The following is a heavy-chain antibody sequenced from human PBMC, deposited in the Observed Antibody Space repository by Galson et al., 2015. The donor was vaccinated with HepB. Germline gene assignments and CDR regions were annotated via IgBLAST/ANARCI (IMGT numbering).Heavy chain of an antibody. CDR2: ISAYNGNT. V-gene: IGHV1-18*04. CDR3: ARDLEANGSFDY. J-gene: IGHJ4*02. Sequence: SVKVSCKASGYTFTSYGLSWVRQAPGQGLEWMGWISAYNGNTNYAQKLQGRVTMTTDTSTSTAYMELRSLRSDDTAVYYCARDLEANGSFDYWGQGTLVTVSS. CDR1: GYTFTSYG. D-gene: IGHD4/OR15-4a*01.